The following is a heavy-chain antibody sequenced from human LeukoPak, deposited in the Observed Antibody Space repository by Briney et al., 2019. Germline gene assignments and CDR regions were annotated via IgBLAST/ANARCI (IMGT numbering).Heavy chain of an antibody. CDR2: ISAYNGNT. J-gene: IGHJ4*02. V-gene: IGHV1-18*01. CDR3: ARTYYYDSSGYSPFGY. Sequence: ASVKVSCKASGYTFLSYGISWVRQPPGQGLEWMGCISAYNGNTNYAQKLQGRVTMTTDTSTSTAYMELRSLRSDDTAVYYCARTYYYDSSGYSPFGYWGQGTLVTVSS. D-gene: IGHD3-22*01. CDR1: GYTFLSYG.